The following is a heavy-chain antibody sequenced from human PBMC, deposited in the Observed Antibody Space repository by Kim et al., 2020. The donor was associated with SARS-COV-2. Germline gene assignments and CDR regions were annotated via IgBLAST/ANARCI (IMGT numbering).Heavy chain of an antibody. V-gene: IGHV3-49*03. CDR3: TTSTGPGNGPGTTGTPYYIHTFDY. J-gene: IGHJ4*02. CDR1: GFTFGDYA. Sequence: GGSMRLSCTASGFTFGDYAMSWFRQAPGKGLEWVGFIRSKAYGGTTEYAASVKGRFTISRDDSKSIAYLQMNSLKTEDTAVYYCTTSTGPGNGPGTTGTPYYIHTFDYWGQGTLVTVSS. CDR2: IRSKAYGGTT. D-gene: IGHD1-1*01.